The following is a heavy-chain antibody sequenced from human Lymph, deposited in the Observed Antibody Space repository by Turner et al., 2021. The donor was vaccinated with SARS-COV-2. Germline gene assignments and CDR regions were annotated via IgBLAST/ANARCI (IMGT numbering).Heavy chain of an antibody. V-gene: IGHV1-69*01. CDR3: ARGAAYCSGGSCYRKGFDY. J-gene: IGHJ4*02. CDR1: GRTFSSSA. CDR2: IIPIFGTA. Sequence: QVQLVQSGAEVKKPGSSVKVSCKASGRTFSSSAISWVRQAPGQGLEWMGGIIPIFGTANYAQRFQGRVTITADESTSTAYMELRSLRSEDTAVYYCARGAAYCSGGSCYRKGFDYWGQGTPVTVSS. D-gene: IGHD2-15*01.